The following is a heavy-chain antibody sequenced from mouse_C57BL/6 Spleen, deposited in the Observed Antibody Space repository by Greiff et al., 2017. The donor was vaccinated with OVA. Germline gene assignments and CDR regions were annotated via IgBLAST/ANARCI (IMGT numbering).Heavy chain of an antibody. CDR1: GYTFTSYW. CDR2: IDPSDSYT. D-gene: IGHD2-3*01. V-gene: IGHV1-69*01. Sequence: VQLQQPGAELVMPGASVKLSCKASGYTFTSYWMHWVKQRPGQGLEWIGEIDPSDSYTNYNQKFKGKSTLTVDKSSSTAYMQLSSLTSEDSAVYYCARGDGYPTAYWGQGTLVTVSA. CDR3: ARGDGYPTAY. J-gene: IGHJ3*01.